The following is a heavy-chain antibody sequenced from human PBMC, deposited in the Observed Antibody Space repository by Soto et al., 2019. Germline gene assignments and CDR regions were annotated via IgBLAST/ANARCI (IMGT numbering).Heavy chain of an antibody. V-gene: IGHV1-69*12. D-gene: IGHD2-15*01. CDR1: GGTFSNYA. Sequence: QVQLVQSGAEVKKPGSSVKVSCKASGGTFSNYAINWVRQAPGQGLEWMGGIIPIFATADYAQKFQGRVTITADEYTSTAYMELSRLRSEDTAVYYCARDQGGNRYYSDGMDVWGQGSTVAVSS. CDR3: ARDQGGNRYYSDGMDV. J-gene: IGHJ6*02. CDR2: IIPIFATA.